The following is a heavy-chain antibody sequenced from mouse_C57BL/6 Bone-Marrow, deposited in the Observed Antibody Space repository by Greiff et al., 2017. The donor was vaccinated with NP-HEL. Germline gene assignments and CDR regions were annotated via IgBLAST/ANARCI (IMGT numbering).Heavy chain of an antibody. CDR1: GYTFTSYD. J-gene: IGHJ1*03. Sequence: QVQLQQSGPELVKPGASVKLSCKASGYTFTSYDINWVKQRPGQGLEWIGWIYPRDGSTKYNEKFKGKATLTVDTSSSTAYMELHSLTSEDSAVYFCASHYGSSYRGYFDVWGTGTTVTVSS. CDR2: IYPRDGST. D-gene: IGHD1-1*01. CDR3: ASHYGSSYRGYFDV. V-gene: IGHV1-85*01.